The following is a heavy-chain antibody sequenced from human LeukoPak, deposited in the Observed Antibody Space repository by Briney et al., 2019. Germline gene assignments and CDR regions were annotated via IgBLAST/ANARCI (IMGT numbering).Heavy chain of an antibody. J-gene: IGHJ4*02. CDR2: IWYDGINK. CDR1: GFTFSSYG. D-gene: IGHD3-10*01. CDR3: VRGPYGSGSYR. Sequence: GRSLRLSCSASGFTFSSYGMHWVRQAPGRGLEWVAAIWYDGINKYYADSVKGRFTISRDTSKSTLYLQMTSLRAEDTAVYYCVRGPYGSGSYRWGQGTLVTVSA. V-gene: IGHV3-33*01.